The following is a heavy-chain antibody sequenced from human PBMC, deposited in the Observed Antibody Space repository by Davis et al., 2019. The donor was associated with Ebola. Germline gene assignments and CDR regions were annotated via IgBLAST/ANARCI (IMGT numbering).Heavy chain of an antibody. V-gene: IGHV3-21*01. J-gene: IGHJ4*02. CDR3: ARDSSGYYAAFDY. CDR2: ISSSSSYI. D-gene: IGHD3-22*01. Sequence: GESLKISCAASGFTFSSYSMTWVRQAPGKGLEWVSSISSSSSYIYYADSVKGRFTISRDNAKNSLYLQMNSLRAEDTAVYYCARDSSGYYAAFDYWGQGTLVTVSS. CDR1: GFTFSSYS.